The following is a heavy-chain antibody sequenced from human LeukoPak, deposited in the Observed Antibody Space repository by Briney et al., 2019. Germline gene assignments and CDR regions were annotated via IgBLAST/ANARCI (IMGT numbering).Heavy chain of an antibody. V-gene: IGHV1-69*01. D-gene: IGHD3-10*01. CDR1: GGTFSSYA. Sequence: SVKVSCKASGGTFSSYAISWVRQAPGQGLEWMGGIIPIFGTANYAQKFQGRVTITADESTSTAYMELSSLRSEDTAVYYCARAPVITMVRGVIYAFDIWGQGTMVTVSS. J-gene: IGHJ3*02. CDR2: IIPIFGTA. CDR3: ARAPVITMVRGVIYAFDI.